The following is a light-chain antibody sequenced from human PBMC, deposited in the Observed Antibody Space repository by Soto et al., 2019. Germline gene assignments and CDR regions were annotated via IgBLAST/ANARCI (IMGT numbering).Light chain of an antibody. Sequence: EIVMTQSPATLSVSPWGRATLSFRASQTISGTLAWYQQKPGQAPRLLIHDASNRATGIPARFSGSGSGTDFTLTISSLEPEDFAVYYCQQSSNWPPINFGQGTRLEIK. CDR3: QQSSNWPPIN. CDR2: DAS. CDR1: QTISGT. V-gene: IGKV3-11*01. J-gene: IGKJ5*01.